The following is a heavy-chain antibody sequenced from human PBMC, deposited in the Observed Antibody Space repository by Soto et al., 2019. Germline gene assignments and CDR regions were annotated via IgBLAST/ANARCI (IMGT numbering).Heavy chain of an antibody. CDR2: INHSGSA. Sequence: SETLSLTCAVYGGSFSDYYWSWIRQPPGKGLEWIGEINHSGSANYNPSLKSRVTVSVDTSKNQFSLKLSSVTAADTSVYYCARVRHKAATFRDYYYGMDVWGQGTTVTVSS. J-gene: IGHJ6*02. V-gene: IGHV4-34*01. CDR3: ARVRHKAATFRDYYYGMDV. D-gene: IGHD2-15*01. CDR1: GGSFSDYY.